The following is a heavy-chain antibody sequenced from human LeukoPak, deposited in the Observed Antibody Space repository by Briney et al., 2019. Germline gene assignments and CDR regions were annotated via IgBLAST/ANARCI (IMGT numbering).Heavy chain of an antibody. CDR2: IIPIFGTA. CDR1: GGTFSSYA. CDR3: ARSPYYYDSSGYYSDY. D-gene: IGHD3-22*01. Sequence: ASVKVSCKASGGTFSSYAISWVRQAPGQGLEWMGGIIPIFGTANCAQKFQGRVTITADESTSTAYMELSSLRSEDTAVYYCARSPYYYDSSGYYSDYWGQGTLVTVSS. V-gene: IGHV1-69*13. J-gene: IGHJ4*02.